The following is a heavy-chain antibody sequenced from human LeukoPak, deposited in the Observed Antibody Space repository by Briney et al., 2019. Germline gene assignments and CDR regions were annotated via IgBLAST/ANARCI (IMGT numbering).Heavy chain of an antibody. J-gene: IGHJ4*02. CDR2: ISGSGGST. D-gene: IGHD3-3*01. CDR1: GFTFSSYA. V-gene: IGHV3-23*01. Sequence: GGSLRLSCAASGFTFSSYAMSWVRQAPGKGLEWVSAISGSGGSTYYADSVKGRFTISRDNSKYTLYLQMNSLRAEDTAVYYCAKDHDFWSGYSNYFDYWGQGTLVTVSS. CDR3: AKDHDFWSGYSNYFDY.